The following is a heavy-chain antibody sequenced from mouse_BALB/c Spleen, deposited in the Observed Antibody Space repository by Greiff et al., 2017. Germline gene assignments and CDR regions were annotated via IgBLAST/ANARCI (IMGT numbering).Heavy chain of an antibody. Sequence: EVQLQESGPELVKPGASVKISCKASGYTFTDYNMHWVKQSHGKSLEWIGYIYPYNGGTGYNQKFKSKATLTVDNSSSTAYMELRSLTSEDSAVYYCARGAYYYGSLDYWGQGTTLTVSS. CDR1: GYTFTDYN. CDR3: ARGAYYYGSLDY. CDR2: IYPYNGGT. V-gene: IGHV1S29*02. D-gene: IGHD1-1*01. J-gene: IGHJ2*01.